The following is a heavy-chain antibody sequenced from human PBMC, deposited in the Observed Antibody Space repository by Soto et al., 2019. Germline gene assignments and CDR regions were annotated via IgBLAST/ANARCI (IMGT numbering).Heavy chain of an antibody. Sequence: GGARRLSRAASGVTFSGYARRWVRQPPWKGLEWVAEIRGSGGSRYYASSVKGGITIVGDTSNHSPYQQMNSLRAEDTAVYYCTKVTYYYDSSGQANEIRFDYWGQG. CDR1: GVTFSGYA. V-gene: IGHV3-23*01. D-gene: IGHD3-22*01. CDR2: IRGSGGSR. CDR3: TKVTYYYDSSGQANEIRFDY. J-gene: IGHJ4*02.